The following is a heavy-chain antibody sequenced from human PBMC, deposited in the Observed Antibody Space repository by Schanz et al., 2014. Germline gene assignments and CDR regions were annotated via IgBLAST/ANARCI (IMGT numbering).Heavy chain of an antibody. J-gene: IGHJ3*02. Sequence: QVQLVQSGAEVKKPGASVKVSCKASGYTFTSYGISWVRQAHGQGLEWMGWISPYNGHTTYSQKVRDRVIFTTDTSTGTAYMELRSLRSDDTALYYCTRGGYSYALSAFDIWGQGTMVTVSS. CDR3: TRGGYSYALSAFDI. CDR1: GYTFTSYG. D-gene: IGHD5-18*01. V-gene: IGHV1-18*01. CDR2: ISPYNGHT.